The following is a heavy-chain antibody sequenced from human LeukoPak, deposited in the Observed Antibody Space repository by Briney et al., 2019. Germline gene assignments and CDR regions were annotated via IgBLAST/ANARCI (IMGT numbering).Heavy chain of an antibody. D-gene: IGHD3-10*01. V-gene: IGHV3-11*01. J-gene: IGHJ5*02. CDR1: GFTFSNYY. CDR2: ISSSVTTI. Sequence: GWSLRLSCAVSGFTFSNYYMTWIRQAPGKGREWVSYISSSVTTIYYADSVMGRFTISRDNAKNSMYLQMNSLRAEDTAVYYCARVFRGSGSYYAIGTFDLWGQGTLVTVSS. CDR3: ARVFRGSGSYYAIGTFDL.